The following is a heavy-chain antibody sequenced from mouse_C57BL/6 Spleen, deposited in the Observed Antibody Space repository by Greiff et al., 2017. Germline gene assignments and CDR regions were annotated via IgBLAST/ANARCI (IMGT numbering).Heavy chain of an antibody. CDR1: GYTFTSYW. CDR3: ARDYGSREGYYFDY. CDR2: IDPSDSYT. Sequence: QVQLQQPGAELVRPGTSVKLSCKASGYTFTSYWMHWVKQRPGQGLEWIGVIDPSDSYTNYNQKFKGKATLTVDTSSSTAYMQLSSLTSEDSAVYYCARDYGSREGYYFDYGGQGTTLTVSS. D-gene: IGHD1-1*01. V-gene: IGHV1-59*01. J-gene: IGHJ2*01.